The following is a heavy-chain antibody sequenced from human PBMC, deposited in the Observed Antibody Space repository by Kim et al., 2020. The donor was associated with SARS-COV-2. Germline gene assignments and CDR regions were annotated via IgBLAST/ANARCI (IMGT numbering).Heavy chain of an antibody. CDR1: GYTFTSYY. V-gene: IGHV1-46*01. CDR3: ARAIVRGVIQTGFDP. D-gene: IGHD3-10*01. Sequence: ASVKVSCKASGYTFTSYYMHWVRQAPGQGLEWMGIINPSGGSTSYAQKFQGRVTMTRDTSTSTVYMELSSLRFEDTAVYYCARAIVRGVIQTGFDPWGQGTLVTVSS. CDR2: INPSGGST. J-gene: IGHJ5*02.